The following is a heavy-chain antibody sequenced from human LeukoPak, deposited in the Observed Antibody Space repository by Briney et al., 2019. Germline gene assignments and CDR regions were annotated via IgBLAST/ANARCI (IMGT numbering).Heavy chain of an antibody. CDR1: GFTFSSYA. CDR3: ARETSVGGSPPRY. J-gene: IGHJ4*02. Sequence: GRSLRLSCAASGFTFSSYAMHWVRQAPGKGLEWVAVISYDGSNKYYADSVKGRFTISRDNSKNTLYLQMNSLRAEDTAVYYCARETSVGGSPPRYWGQGTLVTVSS. V-gene: IGHV3-30*04. CDR2: ISYDGSNK. D-gene: IGHD2-15*01.